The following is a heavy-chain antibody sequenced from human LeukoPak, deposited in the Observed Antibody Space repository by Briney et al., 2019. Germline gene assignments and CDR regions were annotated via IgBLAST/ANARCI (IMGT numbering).Heavy chain of an antibody. CDR2: IIPIFGTA. CDR1: GGTFSSYA. D-gene: IGHD5-24*01. Sequence: ASVKVSCKASGGTFSSYAISWVRQAPGQGLEWMGGIIPIFGTANYAQKFQGRVTITADESTSTAYMELSSLRSEDTAVYYCARLGGEMATILLFDYWGQGTLVTVSS. J-gene: IGHJ4*02. V-gene: IGHV1-69*13. CDR3: ARLGGEMATILLFDY.